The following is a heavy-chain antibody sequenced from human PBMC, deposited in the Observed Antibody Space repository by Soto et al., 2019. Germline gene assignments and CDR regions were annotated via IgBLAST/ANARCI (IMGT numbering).Heavy chain of an antibody. CDR2: INHSGST. Sequence: SETLSLTCAVYGGSFSGYYWSWIRQPPGKGLEWIGEINHSGSTNYNPSLKSRVTISVDTSKNQSSLKLSSVTAADTAVYYCARDQAVATYYYYYYGMDVWGQGTTVTVSS. CDR3: ARDQAVATYYYYYYGMDV. D-gene: IGHD6-19*01. J-gene: IGHJ6*02. V-gene: IGHV4-34*01. CDR1: GGSFSGYY.